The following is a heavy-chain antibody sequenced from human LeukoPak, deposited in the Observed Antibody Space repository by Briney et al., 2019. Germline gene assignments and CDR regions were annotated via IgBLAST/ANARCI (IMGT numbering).Heavy chain of an antibody. CDR3: ARQRGGQYEDGFDM. CDR2: INPSGGST. V-gene: IGHV1-46*01. D-gene: IGHD2-8*01. J-gene: IGHJ3*02. Sequence: ASVKVSCEASGYTFTSSYIHWVRQAPGQGLEWMGIINPSGGSTSYAQKFQGRVIMTRDTSTSTVYMEISSLRSEDTAVYYCARQRGGQYEDGFDMWGQGTMVTVSS. CDR1: GYTFTSSY.